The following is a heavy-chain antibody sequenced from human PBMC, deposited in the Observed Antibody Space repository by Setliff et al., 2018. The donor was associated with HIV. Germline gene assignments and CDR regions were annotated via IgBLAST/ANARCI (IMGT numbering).Heavy chain of an antibody. J-gene: IGHJ4*02. CDR1: GFTFTSYA. V-gene: IGHV3-23*01. Sequence: PGGSLRLSCAASGFTFTSYAMNWVRQAPGRGLEWVSSISIDSGGAIDYADSGKGRFTISRDSSENTLYLQMNSLRVEDTGVYYRARDSEPGTRVAGTTGLDYWGQGSLVTVSS. CDR2: ISIDSGGAI. CDR3: ARDSEPGTRVAGTTGLDY. D-gene: IGHD6-19*01.